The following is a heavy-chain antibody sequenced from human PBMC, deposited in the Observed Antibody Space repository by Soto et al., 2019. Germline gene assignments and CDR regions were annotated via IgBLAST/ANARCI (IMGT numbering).Heavy chain of an antibody. J-gene: IGHJ6*02. V-gene: IGHV3-30*18. CDR3: ANEPFGVVIYGMDV. Sequence: QVQLVESGGGVVQPGRSLRLSCAASGFTFSSYGMHWVRQAPGKGLEWVAVISYDGSNKYYADSVKGRFTISRDNSKNTLYLQMNSLRAEDTAVYYCANEPFGVVIYGMDVWGQGTTVTVSS. D-gene: IGHD3-3*01. CDR2: ISYDGSNK. CDR1: GFTFSSYG.